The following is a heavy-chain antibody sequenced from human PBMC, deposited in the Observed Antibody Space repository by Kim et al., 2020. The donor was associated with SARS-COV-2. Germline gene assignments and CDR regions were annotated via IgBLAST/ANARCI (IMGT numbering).Heavy chain of an antibody. D-gene: IGHD3-3*01. CDR3: ARHRTYYDFWSGYQLDY. CDR2: IYPGDSDT. Sequence: GESLKISCKGSGYSFTSYWIGWVRQMPGKGLEWMGIIYPGDSDTRYSPSFQGQVTISADKSISTAYLQWSSLKASDTAMYYCARHRTYYDFWSGYQLDYWGQGTLVTVSS. J-gene: IGHJ4*02. V-gene: IGHV5-51*01. CDR1: GYSFTSYW.